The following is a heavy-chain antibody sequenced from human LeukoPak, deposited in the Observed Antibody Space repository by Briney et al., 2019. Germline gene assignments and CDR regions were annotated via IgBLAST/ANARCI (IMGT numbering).Heavy chain of an antibody. CDR2: ISSSGSTI. V-gene: IGHV3-11*04. CDR1: GFTFSDYY. D-gene: IGHD3-3*01. CDR3: ARRYYDFWSGYSYYFDY. J-gene: IGHJ4*02. Sequence: PGGSLRLSCAASGFTFSDYYMSWIRQAPGKGLEWVSYISSSGSTIYYADSVKGRFTISRDNAKNSLYLQMNSLRAEDTAVYSCARRYYDFWSGYSYYFDYWGQGTLVTVSS.